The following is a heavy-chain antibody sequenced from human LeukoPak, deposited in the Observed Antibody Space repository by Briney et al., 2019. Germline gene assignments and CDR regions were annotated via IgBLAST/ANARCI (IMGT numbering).Heavy chain of an antibody. V-gene: IGHV4-59*08. J-gene: IGHJ4*02. Sequence: PSETLSLTCTVSGGSISSYYWSWIRQPPGKGLEWIGYIYYSGSTNYNPSLKSRVTISVDTSKNQFSLKLSSVTAADTAVYYCARGRGGKPLDYWGQGTLVTVSS. CDR3: ARGRGGKPLDY. CDR2: IYYSGST. D-gene: IGHD4-23*01. CDR1: GGSISSYY.